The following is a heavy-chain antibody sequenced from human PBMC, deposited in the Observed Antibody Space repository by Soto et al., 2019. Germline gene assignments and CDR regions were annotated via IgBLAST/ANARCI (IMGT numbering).Heavy chain of an antibody. Sequence: SETLSLTCTVSGGSISSSSYYWGWIRQPPGKGLEWIGSIYYSGSTYYNPSLKSRVTISVDTSKNQFSLKLSSVTAADTAVYYCANGIVGANLFDYWGQGTLVTVSS. CDR1: GGSISSSSYY. CDR2: IYYSGST. J-gene: IGHJ4*02. V-gene: IGHV4-39*01. D-gene: IGHD1-26*01. CDR3: ANGIVGANLFDY.